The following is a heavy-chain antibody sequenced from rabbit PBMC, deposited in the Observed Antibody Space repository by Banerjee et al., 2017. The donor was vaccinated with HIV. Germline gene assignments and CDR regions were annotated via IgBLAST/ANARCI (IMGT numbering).Heavy chain of an antibody. D-gene: IGHD1-1*01. V-gene: IGHV1S40*01. CDR2: INIGSSGGP. J-gene: IGHJ4*01. CDR1: GIDLSRSDY. CDR3: ARRYSDSGYLYDL. Sequence: QSLEESGGDLVKPGASLTLTCTASGIDLSRSDYMCWVRQAPGKGLEWIGCINIGSSGGPYYASWAKGRFTISKTSSTTVTLQMTSLTAADTATYFCARRYSDSGYLYDLWGQGTLVTVS.